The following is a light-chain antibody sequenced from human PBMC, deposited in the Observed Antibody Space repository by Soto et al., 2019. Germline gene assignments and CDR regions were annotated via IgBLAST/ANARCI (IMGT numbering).Light chain of an antibody. V-gene: IGKV3-15*01. CDR2: RAS. Sequence: EIVMTQSPATLSLSPGERATLSCRASQSISSNLAWYQQKLGQTPRLLIYRASTRATGIPARFSGSGSGTEFTLTISILQSEDFALYYCHQYEFWPQTFCQGTKVDIK. CDR3: HQYEFWPQT. J-gene: IGKJ1*01. CDR1: QSISSN.